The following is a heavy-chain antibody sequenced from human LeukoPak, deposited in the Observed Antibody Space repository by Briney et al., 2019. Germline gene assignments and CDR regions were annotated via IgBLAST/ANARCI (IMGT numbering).Heavy chain of an antibody. Sequence: ASVKVSCKASGYTFTSYDINWVRQAPGQGLEWIGWMNPNSGNTGYAQKFQGRVTMTRNTSISTAYMELSSLRSEDTAVYYCARWTPSKLVATIWEDPAFDYWGQGTLVTVSS. CDR1: GYTFTSYD. V-gene: IGHV1-8*01. CDR3: ARWTPSKLVATIWEDPAFDY. J-gene: IGHJ4*02. CDR2: MNPNSGNT. D-gene: IGHD5-12*01.